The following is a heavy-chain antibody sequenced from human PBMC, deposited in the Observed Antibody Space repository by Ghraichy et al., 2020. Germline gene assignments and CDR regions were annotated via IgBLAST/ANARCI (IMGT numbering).Heavy chain of an antibody. CDR1: GGSISSSNW. Sequence: SETLSLTCAVSGGSISSSNWWSWVRQPPGKGLEWIGEIYHSGSTNYNPSLKSRVTISVDKSKNQFSLKLSSVTAADTAVYYCAGTRFLEWLNGLDYYYGMDVWGQGTTVTVSS. CDR2: IYHSGST. CDR3: AGTRFLEWLNGLDYYYGMDV. J-gene: IGHJ6*02. D-gene: IGHD3-3*01. V-gene: IGHV4-4*02.